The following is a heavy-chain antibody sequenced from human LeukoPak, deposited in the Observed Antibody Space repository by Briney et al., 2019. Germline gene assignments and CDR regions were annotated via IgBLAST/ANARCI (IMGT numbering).Heavy chain of an antibody. Sequence: GRYMRLFCPASGFTFSRYDMDWVRQATGEGLGFVSAIGTAGDKDYPGSVKGRFTISRENDKNSLYLQMNSLRAGDTAVYYCAREGRVCSSTSCYTYYYYMDVWGKGTTVSVSS. J-gene: IGHJ6*03. V-gene: IGHV3-13*01. CDR2: IGTAGDK. D-gene: IGHD2-2*01. CDR3: AREGRVCSSTSCYTYYYYMDV. CDR1: GFTFSRYD.